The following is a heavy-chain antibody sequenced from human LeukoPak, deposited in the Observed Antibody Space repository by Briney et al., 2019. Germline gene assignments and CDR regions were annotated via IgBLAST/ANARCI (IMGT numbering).Heavy chain of an antibody. J-gene: IGHJ4*02. D-gene: IGHD5-12*01. CDR2: ISYDGSNK. CDR3: AKSGYDLVDYFDY. V-gene: IGHV3-30*18. Sequence: GGSLRLSCAASGFTFSSYGMHWVRQAPGKGLEWVAVISYDGSNKYYADSVKGRFTISRDNSKNTLYLQMNSLRAEDTAVYYCAKSGYDLVDYFDYWGQGTLVTVSS. CDR1: GFTFSSYG.